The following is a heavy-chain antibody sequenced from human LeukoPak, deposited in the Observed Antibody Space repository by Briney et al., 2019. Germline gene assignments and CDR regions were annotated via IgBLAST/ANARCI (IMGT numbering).Heavy chain of an antibody. V-gene: IGHV3-21*01. CDR2: ISSSSSYI. J-gene: IGHJ4*02. Sequence: GGSLRLSCAASGFTFSNYSMNWVRQAPGKGLEWVSSISSSSSYIYYADSVKGRFTISRDNAKNSLYLQMNSLRAEDTAVYYCAREEIAAAAFDYWGQGTLVTVSS. CDR1: GFTFSNYS. CDR3: AREEIAAAAFDY. D-gene: IGHD6-13*01.